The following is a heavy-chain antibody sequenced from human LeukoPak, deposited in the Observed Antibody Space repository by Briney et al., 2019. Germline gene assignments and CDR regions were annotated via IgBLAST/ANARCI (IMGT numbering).Heavy chain of an antibody. CDR2: ISSSSSYI. D-gene: IGHD3-22*01. CDR3: ARDFGDYYDSSGPRDDAFDI. V-gene: IGHV3-21*01. J-gene: IGHJ3*02. CDR1: GFTFSSYS. Sequence: PGGSLRLSCAASGFTFSSYSMNWVRQAPGKGLEWVSSISSSSSYIYYADSVKGRFTISRDNAKNSLYLQMNSLRAEDTAVYYCARDFGDYYDSSGPRDDAFDIWGQGTMVTVSS.